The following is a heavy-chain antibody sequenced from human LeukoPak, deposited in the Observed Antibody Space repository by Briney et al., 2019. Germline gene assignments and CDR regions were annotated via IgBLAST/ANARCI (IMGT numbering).Heavy chain of an antibody. V-gene: IGHV1-46*03. CDR3: AXDPXDCSGGSCIDY. CDR1: GYTFTSYY. J-gene: IGHJ4*02. Sequence: ASVKVSCKASGYTFTSYYMHWVRQAPGQGLEWMGIINPSGGSTSYAQKFRGRVTMTRDTSTSTVYMEMSRLRSEDTAVYYCAXDPXDCSGGSCIDYWGQGTXVTVS. CDR2: INPSGGST. D-gene: IGHD2-15*01.